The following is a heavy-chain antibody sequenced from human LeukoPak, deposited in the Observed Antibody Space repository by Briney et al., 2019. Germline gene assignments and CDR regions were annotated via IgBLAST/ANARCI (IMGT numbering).Heavy chain of an antibody. V-gene: IGHV3-23*01. CDR3: AKDGRGDDAFDI. CDR2: ISGSGGST. CDR1: GFTFSSYA. Sequence: PGGSLRLSCAASGFTFSSYAMSWVRQAPGKGLEWVSAISGSGGSTYYADSEKGRFTISRDNSKNTLYLQMNSLRAEDTAVYYCAKDGRGDDAFDIWGQGTMVTVSS. D-gene: IGHD3-10*01. J-gene: IGHJ3*02.